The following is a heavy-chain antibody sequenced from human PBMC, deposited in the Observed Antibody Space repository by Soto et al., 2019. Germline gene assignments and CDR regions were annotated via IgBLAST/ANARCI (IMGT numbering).Heavy chain of an antibody. J-gene: IGHJ4*02. Sequence: QLQLQESGPGLVKPAETLSLTCTVSGGSISSSDYWWGWIRQPPGKGLEWIGSIYYTGSTYYNPSLKSRVIISEYTSKNQFSLRLSSVTAADPAVYYCARQIGRGSWSLDHWGQGTLVTVSS. CDR2: IYYTGST. V-gene: IGHV4-39*01. D-gene: IGHD6-13*01. CDR3: ARQIGRGSWSLDH. CDR1: GGSISSSDYW.